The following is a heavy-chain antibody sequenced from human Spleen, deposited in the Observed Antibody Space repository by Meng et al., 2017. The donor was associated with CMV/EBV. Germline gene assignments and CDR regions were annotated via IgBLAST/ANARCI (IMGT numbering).Heavy chain of an antibody. D-gene: IGHD3-10*01. CDR3: ATDRGSGTDTRYYGMDV. Sequence: SETLSLTCTVSGGSISSYYWSWIRQPPGKGLEWIGYIYYSGSTNYNPSLKSRVTISVDTSKNQFSLKLSSVTAADTAVYYCATDRGSGTDTRYYGMDVWGQGTTVTVSS. V-gene: IGHV4-59*01. CDR1: GGSISSYY. J-gene: IGHJ6*02. CDR2: IYYSGST.